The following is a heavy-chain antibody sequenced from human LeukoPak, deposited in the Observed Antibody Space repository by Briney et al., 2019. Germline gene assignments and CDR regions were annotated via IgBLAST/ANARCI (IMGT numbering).Heavy chain of an antibody. CDR3: ARGLVRLLWFGVSPGYMDV. CDR2: IYHSGST. V-gene: IGHV4-38-2*02. J-gene: IGHJ6*03. D-gene: IGHD3-10*01. CDR1: DYSISSSYY. Sequence: SETLSLTCTVSDYSISSSYYWGWIRQPPGKGLEWFGIIYHSGSTYYNPSLKSRVTISVDTSKNQFSLKLSSVTAADTAVYYCARGLVRLLWFGVSPGYMDVWGKGTTVTVSS.